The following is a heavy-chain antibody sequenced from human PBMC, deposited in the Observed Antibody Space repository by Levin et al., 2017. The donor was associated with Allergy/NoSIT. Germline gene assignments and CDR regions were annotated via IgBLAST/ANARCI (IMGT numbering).Heavy chain of an antibody. CDR2: ISGTGDAP. D-gene: IGHD1-7*01. Sequence: GGSLRLSCAASGFTFSSYALSWVRQAPGKGLEWVSSISGTGDAPYYADSVKGRFTISRDNSKNTLYLHLNSLRAEDTAVYFCAKENHYSTGTDIDYWGQGTLVTVSS. J-gene: IGHJ4*02. V-gene: IGHV3-23*01. CDR1: GFTFSSYA. CDR3: AKENHYSTGTDIDY.